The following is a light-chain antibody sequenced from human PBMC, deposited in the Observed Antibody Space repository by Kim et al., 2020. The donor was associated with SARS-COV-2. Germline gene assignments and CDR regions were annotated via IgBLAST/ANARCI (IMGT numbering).Light chain of an antibody. V-gene: IGKV3-20*01. CDR2: GAS. J-gene: IGKJ2*01. CDR3: QHKCSPYT. CDR1: QSVSSSS. Sequence: DIVLTQSPDTLSLSPGEKATLSCRASQSVSSSSLAWYQQKPGQAPRLLIYGASSRATGIPDRFSGSGYGTDFTLTISRPEPEDFAVYYRQHKCSPYTFGQGTKLEI.